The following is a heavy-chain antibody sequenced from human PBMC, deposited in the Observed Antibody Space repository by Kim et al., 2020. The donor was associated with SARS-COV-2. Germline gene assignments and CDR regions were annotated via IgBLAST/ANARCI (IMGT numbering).Heavy chain of an antibody. D-gene: IGHD3-16*01. CDR3: EKSRGGGAPAD. CDR2: T. Sequence: TYYADSVKGRFTISRDNSKNRLFLEMNGQRGEKTAVNYCEKSRGGGAPADWGQGTLVTVSS. J-gene: IGHJ1*01. V-gene: IGHV3-23*05.